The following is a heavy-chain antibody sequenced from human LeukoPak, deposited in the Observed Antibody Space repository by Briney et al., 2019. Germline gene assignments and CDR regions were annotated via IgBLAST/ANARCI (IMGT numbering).Heavy chain of an antibody. CDR1: GGSISSYY. J-gene: IGHJ4*02. V-gene: IGHV4-59*01. CDR2: IYYSGGT. CDR3: ARVKVAGYYDSSGYLDY. Sequence: PSETLSLTCTVSGGSISSYYWSWIRQPPGKGLEWIGYIYYSGGTNYNPSLKSRVTISVDTSKNQFSLKLSSVTAADTAVYYCARVKVAGYYDSSGYLDYWGQGTLVTVSS. D-gene: IGHD3-22*01.